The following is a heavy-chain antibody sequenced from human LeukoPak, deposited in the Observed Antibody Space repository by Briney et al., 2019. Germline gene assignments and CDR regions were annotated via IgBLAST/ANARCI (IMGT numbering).Heavy chain of an antibody. CDR2: ISSSGSTI. Sequence: GGSLRLSCAASGFTFSSYEMNWVRQAPGKGLEWVSYISSSGSTIYYADSVKGRFTISRDNAKNSLYLQMNSLRAEDTAVYYWVELCMTMIGGVWGKGTTVTISS. D-gene: IGHD3-10*02. V-gene: IGHV3-48*03. CDR3: VELCMTMIGGV. J-gene: IGHJ6*04. CDR1: GFTFSSYE.